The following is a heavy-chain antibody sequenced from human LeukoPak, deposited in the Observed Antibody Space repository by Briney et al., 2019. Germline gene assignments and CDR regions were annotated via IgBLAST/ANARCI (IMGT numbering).Heavy chain of an antibody. J-gene: IGHJ1*01. D-gene: IGHD2-2*02. V-gene: IGHV3-23*01. CDR2: ISSSGVST. CDR1: GFTFDNYA. Sequence: GGSLRLSCEASGFTFDNYAMSWVRQAPGKGLEWVSAISSSGVSTHYADSVKGRFTISRDNSKNTLFLPMNTLRADDMAVYYCAKDLYPHGRAEYFQHWGQGTLVTVSS. CDR3: AKDLYPHGRAEYFQH.